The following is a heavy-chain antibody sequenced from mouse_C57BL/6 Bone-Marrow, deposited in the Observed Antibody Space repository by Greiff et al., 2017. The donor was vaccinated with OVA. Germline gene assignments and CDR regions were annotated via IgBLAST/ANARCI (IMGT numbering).Heavy chain of an antibody. CDR2: IYPGDGDT. D-gene: IGHD2-4*01. V-gene: IGHV1-80*01. CDR1: GYAFSSYW. CDR3: AREGDYPWFAY. J-gene: IGHJ3*01. Sequence: QVQLKQSGAELVKPGASVKISCKASGYAFSSYWMNWVKQRPGKGLEWIGQIYPGDGDTNYNGKFKGKATLTADKSSSTAYMQLSSLTSEDSAVYFCAREGDYPWFAYWGQGTLVTVSA.